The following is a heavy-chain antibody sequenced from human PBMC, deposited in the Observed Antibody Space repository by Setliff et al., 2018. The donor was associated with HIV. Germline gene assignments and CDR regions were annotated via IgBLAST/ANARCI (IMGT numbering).Heavy chain of an antibody. CDR2: IYYSGST. D-gene: IGHD4-4*01. Sequence: SETLSLTCTVSGGSISSGFYYWNWIRQHPGKGLEWIGYIYYSGSTYYNPSLKSRVTISVDTSKNQFSLKLSSVTAADTAVYYCASTKVTPHGRYFQHWGQGTLVT. V-gene: IGHV4-31*03. J-gene: IGHJ1*01. CDR3: ASTKVTPHGRYFQH. CDR1: GGSISSGFYY.